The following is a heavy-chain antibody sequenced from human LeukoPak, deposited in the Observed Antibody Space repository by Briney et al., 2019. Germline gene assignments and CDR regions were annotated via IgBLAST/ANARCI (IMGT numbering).Heavy chain of an antibody. V-gene: IGHV3-48*02. D-gene: IGHD5-18*01. CDR3: ARDGIQLWTGAFDY. Sequence: PGGSLRLSCAASGFTFSSYAMHWVRQAPGKGLEWVSYIRSSSSTIYYADSVKGRFTISRDNAKNSLYLQMNSLRDEDAAVYYCARDGIQLWTGAFDYWGQGTLVTVSS. J-gene: IGHJ4*02. CDR1: GFTFSSYA. CDR2: IRSSSSTI.